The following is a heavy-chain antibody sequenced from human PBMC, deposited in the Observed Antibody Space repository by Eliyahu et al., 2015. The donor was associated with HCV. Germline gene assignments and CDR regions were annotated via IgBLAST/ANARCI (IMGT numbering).Heavy chain of an antibody. CDR3: AKNYGGNSGDY. CDR2: IRYDGSNK. J-gene: IGHJ4*02. D-gene: IGHD4-23*01. V-gene: IGHV3-30*02. CDR1: GFPFSSYG. Sequence: QVQLVESGGGVVQPGGSLRLSCAASGFPFSSYGMYWVRQGPGQGAGWVAFIRYDGSNKYYADSVKGRFTISRDNSKNTLYLQMNSLRAEDTAVYYCAKNYGGNSGDYWGQGTLVTVSS.